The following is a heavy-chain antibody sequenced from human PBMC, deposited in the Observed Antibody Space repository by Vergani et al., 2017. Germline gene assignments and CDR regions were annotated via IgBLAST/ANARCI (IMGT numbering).Heavy chain of an antibody. Sequence: VQLVESGGGLVKPGGSLRLSCAASGFTFSDISMSWVRQAPGKGLEWVAFIGSSGPYINYADSEKGRFISSRDNTNNSLFLQLRSLRAEDAAVYYCAGDCTSCCCPDNYGMDVWGQGATVTVSS. V-gene: IGHV3-21*06. D-gene: IGHD2-8*01. CDR2: IGSSGPYI. CDR1: GFTFSDIS. J-gene: IGHJ6*02. CDR3: AGDCTSCCCPDNYGMDV.